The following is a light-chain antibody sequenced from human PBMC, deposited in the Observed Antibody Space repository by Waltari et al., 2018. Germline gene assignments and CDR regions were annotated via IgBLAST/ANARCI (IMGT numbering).Light chain of an antibody. CDR1: SSDVGGYNY. CDR2: DVS. Sequence: QSALTQPASVSGSPGQSITISCPGTSSDVGGYNYVLWYQQSPGKAPKLMIYDVSKRPSGVSNRFSGSKSGNTASLTISGLQAEDEADYYCCSYAGSSTHVLFGGGTKLTVL. CDR3: CSYAGSSTHVL. J-gene: IGLJ2*01. V-gene: IGLV2-23*02.